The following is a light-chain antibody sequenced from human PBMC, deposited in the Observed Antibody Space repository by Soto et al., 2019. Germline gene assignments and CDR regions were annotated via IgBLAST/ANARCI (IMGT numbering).Light chain of an antibody. CDR1: QSVSSSY. CDR3: QQYGSSPLYI. Sequence: EIVLTQSPGTLSLSPGEGATLSCRASQSVSSSYLAWYQQRPDQAPRLLIYAASSRVTGIPDRFSGSGSGTDFTLTISRLEPEDFAVYYCQQYGSSPLYIFGQGTKLEIK. J-gene: IGKJ2*01. V-gene: IGKV3-20*01. CDR2: AAS.